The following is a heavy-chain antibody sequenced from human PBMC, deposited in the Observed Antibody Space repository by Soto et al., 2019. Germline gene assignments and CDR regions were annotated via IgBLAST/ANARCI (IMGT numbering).Heavy chain of an antibody. J-gene: IGHJ4*02. Sequence: SLALTCTVSGGSISTGGVYWSWIRQYPGKGLGWLGYIDDSGYTFYNPSLQSRLTLSMDTSKNQFSLKLSSATAADTAVYFCERKQAGFFYGIDYWGQGTLVTVSS. CDR1: GGSISTGGVY. CDR3: ERKQAGFFYGIDY. D-gene: IGHD3-3*01. V-gene: IGHV4-31*03. CDR2: IDDSGYT.